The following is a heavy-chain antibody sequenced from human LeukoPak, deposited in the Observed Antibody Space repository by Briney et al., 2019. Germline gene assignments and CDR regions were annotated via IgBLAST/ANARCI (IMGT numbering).Heavy chain of an antibody. J-gene: IGHJ4*02. CDR3: ARDRNVLTGTTRFDY. D-gene: IGHD1-20*01. CDR1: GFTFSSYG. Sequence: GGSLRLSCAASGFTFSSYGMHWVRQAPGKWLEWVAVIWYDGSNKYYADSVKGRFTISRDNSKNTLYLQMNSLRAEDTAVYYCARDRNVLTGTTRFDYWGQGTLVTVSS. CDR2: IWYDGSNK. V-gene: IGHV3-33*01.